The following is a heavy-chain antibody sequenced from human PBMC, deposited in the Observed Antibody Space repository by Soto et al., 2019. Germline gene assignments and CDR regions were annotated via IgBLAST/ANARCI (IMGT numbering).Heavy chain of an antibody. Sequence: QLQLQESGPGLVKPSETLSLTCTVSGGSISSSSYYRGWIRQPPGKGLEWIGTIYYSGNTYYSPSLKSRVTISIDTSKSQFSLQMSSVTAADTAVYYCAGAGGSSYYFDYWGQGTLVTVSS. CDR3: AGAGGSSYYFDY. J-gene: IGHJ4*02. CDR2: IYYSGNT. CDR1: GGSISSSSYY. V-gene: IGHV4-39*01.